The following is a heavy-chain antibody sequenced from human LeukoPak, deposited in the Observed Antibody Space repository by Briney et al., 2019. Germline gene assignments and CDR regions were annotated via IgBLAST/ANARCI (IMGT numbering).Heavy chain of an antibody. CDR2: IYYSGST. D-gene: IGHD2-8*01. V-gene: IGHV4-34*01. CDR1: GGSFSGYY. J-gene: IGHJ4*02. CDR3: ARGYIVLMVYAISPIYFDY. Sequence: PSETLSLTCAVYGGSFSGYYWSWIRQPPGKGLEWIGYIYYSGSTNYNPSLKSRVTISVDTSKNQFSLKLSSVTAADTAVYYCARGYIVLMVYAISPIYFDYWGQGTLVTVSS.